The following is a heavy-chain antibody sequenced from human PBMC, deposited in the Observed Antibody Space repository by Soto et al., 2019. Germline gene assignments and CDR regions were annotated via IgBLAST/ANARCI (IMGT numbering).Heavy chain of an antibody. J-gene: IGHJ4*02. CDR2: INHSGST. D-gene: IGHD6-19*01. Sequence: QLQLQQWGAGLLKPSETLSLTCAVYGGSFSGYYWNWIRQPPGKGLEWIGEINHSGSTNYNPSLKSRVTISVDTSQNQFSLKLSSVTAADPAVYYCARGWGSGVFDYWGQGTLVTVSS. V-gene: IGHV4-34*01. CDR1: GGSFSGYY. CDR3: ARGWGSGVFDY.